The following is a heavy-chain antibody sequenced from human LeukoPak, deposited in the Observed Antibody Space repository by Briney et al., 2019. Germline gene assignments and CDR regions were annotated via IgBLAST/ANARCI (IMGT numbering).Heavy chain of an antibody. Sequence: GGSLRLSCAASGFTFSNYAMHWVRQAPSKGLEWVAVVSYDGINKYYADSVKGRFTISRDNSKNTLYLQMNSLRAEDTAMYYCARGVPLAYYFDYWGQGTLVTVSS. V-gene: IGHV3-30-3*01. J-gene: IGHJ4*02. CDR3: ARGVPLAYYFDY. CDR1: GFTFSNYA. CDR2: VSYDGINK.